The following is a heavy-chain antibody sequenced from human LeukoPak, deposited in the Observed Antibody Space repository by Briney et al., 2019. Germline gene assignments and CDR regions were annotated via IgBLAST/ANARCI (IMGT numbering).Heavy chain of an antibody. V-gene: IGHV3-74*03. CDR1: GFTFSSYW. D-gene: IGHD3-16*01. J-gene: IGHJ3*02. Sequence: GGSLRLSCVASGFTFSSYWMHWVRQAPGKGLVWVSRINSDGSSTKCADSVKGRFTISRDNAKNTLYLQMNSLRVEDTAVFYCAKDKGDPDLELDAFDIWGQGTMVTVSS. CDR3: AKDKGDPDLELDAFDI. CDR2: INSDGSST.